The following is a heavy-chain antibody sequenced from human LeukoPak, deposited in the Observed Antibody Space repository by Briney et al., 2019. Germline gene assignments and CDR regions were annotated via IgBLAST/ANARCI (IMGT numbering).Heavy chain of an antibody. CDR1: GFTFSSYA. CDR2: ISGSGGST. J-gene: IGHJ4*02. V-gene: IGHV3-23*01. CDR3: AKDLAIPYFDWLGPPFEY. D-gene: IGHD3-9*01. Sequence: GGSLRLSCAASGFTFSSYAMSWVRQAPGKGLEWVSAISGSGGSTYYADSVKGRFTISRDNSKNTLYLQMNSLTAEDTAVYYCAKDLAIPYFDWLGPPFEYWGQGTLVTVSS.